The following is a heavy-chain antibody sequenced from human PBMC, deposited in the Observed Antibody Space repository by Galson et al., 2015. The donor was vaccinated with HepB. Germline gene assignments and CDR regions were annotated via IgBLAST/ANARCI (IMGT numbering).Heavy chain of an antibody. V-gene: IGHV1-3*01. CDR2: INAGNGNT. CDR1: GYTFTSYA. J-gene: IGHJ4*02. CDR3: ARMGEYYYDSSGYLMDY. Sequence: SVKVSCKASGYTFTSYAMHWVRQAPGQGLEWMGWINAGNGNTKYSQKFQGRVTITRDTSASTAYMELSSLRSEDTAVYYCARMGEYYYDSSGYLMDYWGQGTLVTASS. D-gene: IGHD3-22*01.